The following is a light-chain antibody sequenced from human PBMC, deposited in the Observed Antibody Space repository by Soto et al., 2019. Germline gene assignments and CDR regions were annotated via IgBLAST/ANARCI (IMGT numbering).Light chain of an antibody. Sequence: HSVLTQPASVYGSPGQSITISCTETSSDVGGYNYVSWYQQHPGKAPKLMIYDVSNRPSGVSNRFSGSKSGNTASLTISGLQAEDEADYYCSSYTSSSTYVFGTGTKVTVL. CDR3: SSYTSSSTYV. CDR2: DVS. CDR1: SSDVGGYNY. J-gene: IGLJ1*01. V-gene: IGLV2-14*01.